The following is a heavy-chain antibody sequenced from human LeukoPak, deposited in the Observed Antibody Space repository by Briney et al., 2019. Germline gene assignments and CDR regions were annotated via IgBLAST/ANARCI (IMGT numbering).Heavy chain of an antibody. D-gene: IGHD1-1*01. CDR2: IIPIFGTA. CDR3: ARLVDPERTRRDDAFDI. Sequence: SVKVSCKASGGTFSSYAISWVRQAPGQGLEWMGGIIPIFGTANYAQKFQGRVTITADESTSTAYMELSSLRSEDTAVYYCARLVDPERTRRDDAFDIWGQGTMVTVSS. CDR1: GGTFSSYA. V-gene: IGHV1-69*13. J-gene: IGHJ3*02.